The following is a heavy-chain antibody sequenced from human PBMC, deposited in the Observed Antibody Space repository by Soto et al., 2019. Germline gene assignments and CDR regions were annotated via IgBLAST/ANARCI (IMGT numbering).Heavy chain of an antibody. CDR3: ARAISGYVT. CDR2: INTGNGDT. V-gene: IGHV1-3*04. CDR1: GINYNTYA. D-gene: IGHD5-12*01. J-gene: IGHJ4*02. Sequence: QVQLVQSGAEMKKPGASVKVSCKTSGINYNTYAIHWVRQAPGQGLEWMGWINTGNGDTRYSQNFQGRVTLTRDTSASTVYMDLDSLKSDDTGLYFCARAISGYVTWGQGTLVTVSS.